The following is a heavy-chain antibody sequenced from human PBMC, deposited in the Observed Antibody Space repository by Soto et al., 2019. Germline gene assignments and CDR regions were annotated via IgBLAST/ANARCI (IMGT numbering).Heavy chain of an antibody. J-gene: IGHJ3*02. CDR3: ARSYYGGNSQAFDI. Sequence: EVQLVESGGGLVQPGESLRLSCAASGLTVSHFYMSWVRQAPGKGLDWVSVMYRDGSTYHADSVKGRFTISRDSSKNIVYLQMNSLRVEDTALYYCARSYYGGNSQAFDIWGQGTMVTVSS. CDR1: GLTVSHFY. D-gene: IGHD4-17*01. V-gene: IGHV3-66*01. CDR2: MYRDGST.